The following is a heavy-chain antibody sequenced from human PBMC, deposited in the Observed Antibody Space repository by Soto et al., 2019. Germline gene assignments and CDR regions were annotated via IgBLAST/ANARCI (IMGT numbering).Heavy chain of an antibody. CDR1: GFAFTTND. J-gene: IGHJ5*02. Sequence: QVQLVQSGAEVRTPGSSLTVSCKAIGFAFTTNDIHWVRRAPGQRLEGMVWMNANTDSTDSAEEFEGRLLMTWNTSISTAYLELTGLTSEDTAVYYCAREVVEVASIRLDPWGQGTHVTVS. V-gene: IGHV1-8*02. CDR2: MNANTDST. CDR3: AREVVEVASIRLDP. D-gene: IGHD3-3*01.